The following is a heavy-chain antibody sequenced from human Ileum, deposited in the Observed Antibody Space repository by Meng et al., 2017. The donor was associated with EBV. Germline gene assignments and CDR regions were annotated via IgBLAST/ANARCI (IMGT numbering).Heavy chain of an antibody. CDR1: GGSISSYY. D-gene: IGHD2-15*01. V-gene: IGHV4-59*08. Sequence: QVQLQGSGPGLVKPSETRSLPCTVSGGSISSYYWSWIRQPPGKGLEWIGYIYYSGSTNYNPSLKSRVTISVDTSKSQFSLNLSSVTAADTAVYYCARGGWSLDYWGQGTLVTVSS. J-gene: IGHJ4*02. CDR2: IYYSGST. CDR3: ARGGWSLDY.